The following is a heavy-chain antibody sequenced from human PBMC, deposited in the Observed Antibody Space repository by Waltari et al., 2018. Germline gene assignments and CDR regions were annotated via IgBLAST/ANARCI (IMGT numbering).Heavy chain of an antibody. J-gene: IGHJ5*02. D-gene: IGHD5-12*01. V-gene: IGHV1-2*02. CDR3: ARDDSGYDLRYNWFDP. CDR2: INPNSGGT. Sequence: QVQLVQSGAEVKKPGASVKVSCKASGYTFTGYYIHWVRQAPGQGLEWMGWINPNSGGTNYAQKFQGRVTMTRDTSISTAYMELSRLRSDDTAVYYCARDDSGYDLRYNWFDPWGQGTLVTVSS. CDR1: GYTFTGYY.